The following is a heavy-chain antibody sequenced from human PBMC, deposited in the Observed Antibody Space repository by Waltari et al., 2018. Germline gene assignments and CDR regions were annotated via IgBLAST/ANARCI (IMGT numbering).Heavy chain of an antibody. V-gene: IGHV3-66*01. D-gene: IGHD5-18*01. CDR3: ARVGYSYGYSENAFDI. CDR1: GFTVSSNY. Sequence: EVQLVESGGGLVQPGGSLRLSCAASGFTVSSNYMSWVRQAPGKGLEGVSGIYSGGRTYYADSVKGRFTISRDNSKNTLYLQMNSLRAEDTAVYYCARVGYSYGYSENAFDIWGQGTMVTVSS. J-gene: IGHJ3*02. CDR2: IYSGGRT.